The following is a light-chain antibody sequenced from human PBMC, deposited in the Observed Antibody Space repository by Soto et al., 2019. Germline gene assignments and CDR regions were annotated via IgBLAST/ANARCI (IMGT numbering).Light chain of an antibody. CDR3: CSYAGSSTFYV. V-gene: IGLV2-23*02. CDR1: SSDFGSYNL. J-gene: IGLJ1*01. Sequence: SVLTQPAAGSGSPGQSITISCTGTSSDFGSYNLVSWYQQHPGKAPKLMIYEVSKRPSGVSNRFSGSKSGNTASLTISGLQAEDEADYYCCSYAGSSTFYVFGTGTKVTVL. CDR2: EVS.